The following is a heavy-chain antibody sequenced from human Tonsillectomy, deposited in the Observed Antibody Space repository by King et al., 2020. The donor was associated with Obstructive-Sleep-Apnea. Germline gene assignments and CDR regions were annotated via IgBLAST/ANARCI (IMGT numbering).Heavy chain of an antibody. CDR1: GYTFTGYY. Sequence: QLVQSGAEVKKPGASVKVSCKASGYTFTGYYMHWVRQAPGQGLEWMGWINPNSGGTNYAQKFQGRVTMTRDTSISTAYMELSRLRSDDTAVYYCARQKKDTYYYDSSGYYYVAYWGQGTLVTVSS. D-gene: IGHD3-22*01. J-gene: IGHJ4*02. CDR3: ARQKKDTYYYDSSGYYYVAY. CDR2: INPNSGGT. V-gene: IGHV1-2*02.